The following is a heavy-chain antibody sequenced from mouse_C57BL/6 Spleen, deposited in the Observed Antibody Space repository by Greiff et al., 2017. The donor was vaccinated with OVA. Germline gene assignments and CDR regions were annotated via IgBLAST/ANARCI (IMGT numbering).Heavy chain of an antibody. Sequence: VQLQQSGPELVKPGASVKISCKASGYAFSSSWMNWVKQRPGKGLEWIGRIYPGDGDTKYNGKFKGKATLTADKSSSTAYMQLSSLTSEDAAVYFCARWRDVGYFDVWGTGTTVTVSS. V-gene: IGHV1-82*01. CDR1: GYAFSSSW. D-gene: IGHD3-3*01. CDR2: IYPGDGDT. CDR3: ARWRDVGYFDV. J-gene: IGHJ1*03.